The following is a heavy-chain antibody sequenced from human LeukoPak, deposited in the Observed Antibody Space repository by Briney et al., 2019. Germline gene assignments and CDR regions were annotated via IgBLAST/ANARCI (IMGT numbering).Heavy chain of an antibody. CDR3: ARGGSYLSAFDI. J-gene: IGHJ3*02. Sequence: TGGSLRLSCAASGFTFSNYGMSWVRQAPGKGLEWVSTISGSGGNTYYADSVKGRFTISRDNSKNTLYLQMNSLRAEDTAVYYCARGGSYLSAFDIWGQGTMVTVSS. D-gene: IGHD1-26*01. V-gene: IGHV3-23*01. CDR1: GFTFSNYG. CDR2: ISGSGGNT.